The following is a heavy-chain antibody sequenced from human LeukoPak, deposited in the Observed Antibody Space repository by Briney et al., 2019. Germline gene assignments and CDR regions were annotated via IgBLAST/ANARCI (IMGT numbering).Heavy chain of an antibody. Sequence: GGSLRLSCAASGFTFSGYGMHWVRQAPGKGLEWVAFVRYDSSNKYYADSVKGRFTVSRDNSKNMLYLQMNSLRAEDTAVYYCARDGITMRILEYWGQGTLVTVSS. D-gene: IGHD3-10*01. CDR1: GFTFSGYG. CDR3: ARDGITMRILEY. V-gene: IGHV3-30*02. CDR2: VRYDSSNK. J-gene: IGHJ4*02.